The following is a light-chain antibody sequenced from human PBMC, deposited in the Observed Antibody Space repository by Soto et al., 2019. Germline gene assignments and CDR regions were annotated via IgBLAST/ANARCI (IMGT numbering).Light chain of an antibody. CDR2: AAS. CDR3: QQHSDWPPFA. CDR1: QSVSTK. Sequence: EIVMTQSPATLYVSPGERVTLSCRASQSVSTKLIWYQQKPGQAPRLLIYAASTRLTGVPARFSGSGSGTEFTLTISSLQSDDGAVYYCQQHSDWPPFAFGQGTKLEIK. J-gene: IGKJ2*01. V-gene: IGKV3-15*01.